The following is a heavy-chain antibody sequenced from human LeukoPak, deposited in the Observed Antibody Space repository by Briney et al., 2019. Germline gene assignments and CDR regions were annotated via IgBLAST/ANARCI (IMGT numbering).Heavy chain of an antibody. J-gene: IGHJ4*02. Sequence: GGSLRLSCAASGFTFSSYGMHWVRQAPGKGLEWVAYIRYDGSNKYYADSVKGRFTISRDNSKNTLYLQMNSLRAEDTAVYYCARVLRYFDWSTQDLSYYFDYWGQGTLVTVSS. CDR1: GFTFSSYG. V-gene: IGHV3-30*02. CDR2: IRYDGSNK. CDR3: ARVLRYFDWSTQDLSYYFDY. D-gene: IGHD3-9*01.